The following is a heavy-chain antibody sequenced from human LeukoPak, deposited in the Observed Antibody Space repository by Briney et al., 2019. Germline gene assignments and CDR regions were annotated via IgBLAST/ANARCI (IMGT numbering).Heavy chain of an antibody. CDR1: GGSISCGSFY. V-gene: IGHV4-61*02. D-gene: IGHD3-22*01. J-gene: IGHJ4*02. CDR2: IYPSGDS. Sequence: MTSETLSLTCTVSGGSISCGSFYWSWIRQTAGKGLEWIGRIYPSGDSQYSPSFRSRATISLDTRNQFSLKLSSVTAADTAVYFCARGYDRNGYQSRGFDYWGQGALVNVSS. CDR3: ARGYDRNGYQSRGFDY.